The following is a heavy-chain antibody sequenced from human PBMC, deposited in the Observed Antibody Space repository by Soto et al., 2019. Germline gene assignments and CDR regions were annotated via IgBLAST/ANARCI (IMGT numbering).Heavy chain of an antibody. J-gene: IGHJ4*02. V-gene: IGHV4-59*01. CDR2: IYYSGST. CDR3: ARVAYSITMVRRDYYFDY. Sequence: SETLSLTCTVSGGSISSYYWSWIRQPPGKGLEWIGYIYYSGSTNYNPSLKSRVTISVDTSKNQFSLKLSSVTAADTAVYYCARVAYSITMVRRDYYFDYWGQGTLVTVSS. D-gene: IGHD3-10*01. CDR1: GGSISSYY.